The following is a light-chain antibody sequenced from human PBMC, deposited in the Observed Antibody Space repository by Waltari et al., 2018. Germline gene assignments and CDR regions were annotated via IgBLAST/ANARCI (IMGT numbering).Light chain of an antibody. CDR2: DVS. Sequence: QSALTQPRSVSGSPGQSVTISCTGTSSDVGGYNYVSWYQQHPGKAPKLMIYDVSKRPSGVPDRFSGSKSGNTASLTISGRQAEDEADYYCCSYAGSYVVVGGVTKLTVL. V-gene: IGLV2-11*01. J-gene: IGLJ2*01. CDR3: CSYAGSYVV. CDR1: SSDVGGYNY.